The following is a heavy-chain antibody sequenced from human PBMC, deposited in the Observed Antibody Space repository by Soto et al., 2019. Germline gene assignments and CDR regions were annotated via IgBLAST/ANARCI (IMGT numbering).Heavy chain of an antibody. V-gene: IGHV3-9*01. CDR3: AKGLSIAAIDY. CDR2: ITWNSDRV. D-gene: IGHD6-13*01. CDR1: GFTFDAYA. J-gene: IGHJ4*02. Sequence: EVQLVESGGGLVQPGRSLRLSCTASGFTFDAYALHWVRQAPGKGLDWVSGITWNSDRVDYAVSVKGRFTVSRDNARNSLYLQMNSLRPEDTASYFCAKGLSIAAIDYWGQGTLVTVSS.